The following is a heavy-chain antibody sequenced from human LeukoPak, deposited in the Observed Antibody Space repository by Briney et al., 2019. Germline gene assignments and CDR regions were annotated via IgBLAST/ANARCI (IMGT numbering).Heavy chain of an antibody. CDR3: AKAPSGYSYGYDYAYCSFDV. CDR1: GFTFSSYW. V-gene: IGHV3-74*01. Sequence: PGGSLSLSCAASGFTFSSYWMHWVRQAPGKGLVWVSRINSDGSSTYYAASVKGRFTISSDNAKHTLYLQVTSPSAAATGVYLCAKAPSGYSYGYDYAYCSFDVWGKGTTVTVSS. D-gene: IGHD5-18*01. CDR2: INSDGSST. J-gene: IGHJ6*03.